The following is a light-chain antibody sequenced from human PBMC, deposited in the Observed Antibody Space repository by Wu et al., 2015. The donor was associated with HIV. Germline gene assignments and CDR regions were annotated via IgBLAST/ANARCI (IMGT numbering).Light chain of an antibody. CDR1: QSVSSN. CDR2: GAS. V-gene: IGKV3-15*01. J-gene: IGKJ1*01. CDR3: QQYNNWPPKT. Sequence: EIVMTQSPATLSVSPGERATLSCRASQSVSSNLAWYQQKPGQAPRLLIYGASTRATGIPARFSGSGSGTEFTLTISSMQPEDFAVYYCQQYNNWPPKTFGQGTKVEIK.